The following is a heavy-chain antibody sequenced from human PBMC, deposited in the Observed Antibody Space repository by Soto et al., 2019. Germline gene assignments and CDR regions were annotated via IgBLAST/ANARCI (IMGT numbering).Heavy chain of an antibody. D-gene: IGHD1-7*01. CDR2: INAGNGNT. J-gene: IGHJ5*02. CDR1: GYTFTSYA. Sequence: QVQLVQSGAEEKKPGASVKVSCKASGYTFTSYAMHWVRQAPGQRLERMGWINAGNGNTKYSQKFQGRVTITRDTSASTAYMELSSLRSEDTAVYYCARDPGRNWNYWFDPWGQGTLVTVSS. CDR3: ARDPGRNWNYWFDP. V-gene: IGHV1-3*05.